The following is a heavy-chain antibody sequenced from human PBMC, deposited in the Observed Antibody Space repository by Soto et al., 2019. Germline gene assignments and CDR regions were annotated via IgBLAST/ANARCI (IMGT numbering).Heavy chain of an antibody. CDR3: AREKWDRIVLMVYAQYGMDV. Sequence: GGSLRLSCAASGFTFSSYGMHWVRQAPGKGLEWVAVIWYDGSNKYYADSVKGRFTISRDNSKNTLYLQMNSLRAEDTAVYYCAREKWDRIVLMVYAQYGMDVWGQGTTVTVSS. J-gene: IGHJ6*02. D-gene: IGHD2-8*01. CDR2: IWYDGSNK. CDR1: GFTFSSYG. V-gene: IGHV3-33*01.